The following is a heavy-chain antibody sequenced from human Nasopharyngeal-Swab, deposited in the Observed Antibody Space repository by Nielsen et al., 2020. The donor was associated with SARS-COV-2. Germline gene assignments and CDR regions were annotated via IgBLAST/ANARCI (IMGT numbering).Heavy chain of an antibody. CDR3: ARDFGYYDSSGPY. V-gene: IGHV3-74*01. Sequence: GESLKISCAASGFTFSSYWMHWVRQAPGKGLVWVSRINSDGSSTSYADSVKGRFTISRDNAKNSLYLQMNSLRAEDTAVYYCARDFGYYDSSGPYWGQGTLVTVSS. CDR1: GFTFSSYW. J-gene: IGHJ4*02. CDR2: INSDGSST. D-gene: IGHD3-22*01.